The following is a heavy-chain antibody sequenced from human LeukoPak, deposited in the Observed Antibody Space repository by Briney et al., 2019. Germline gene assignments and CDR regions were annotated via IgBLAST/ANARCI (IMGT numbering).Heavy chain of an antibody. CDR3: ARENGDYYY. V-gene: IGHV4-4*07. CDR1: GGSISGYY. Sequence: PSETLSLTCTVSGGSISGYYWNWIRQPAGEGLEWIGRIYISGVTNYNPSLKSRVTMTVDTSKNQFSLKLTSVTAADTAVYYCARENGDYYYWGQGTLVTVSS. J-gene: IGHJ4*02. CDR2: IYISGVT. D-gene: IGHD4-17*01.